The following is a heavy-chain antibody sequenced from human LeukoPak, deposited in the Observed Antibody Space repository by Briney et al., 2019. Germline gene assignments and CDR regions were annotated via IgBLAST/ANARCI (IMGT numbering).Heavy chain of an antibody. CDR1: RFTFSDYD. CDR3: ARDWRYCSSSSCLAMDV. D-gene: IGHD2-2*01. J-gene: IGHJ6*02. Sequence: PGGSLRLSCAASRFTFSDYDMNWVRQAPGKGLEWVANIERDGSEKYYVDSVKGRFIISRDNAKNSLYLEMNSLRAEDTAVYYCARDWRYCSSSSCLAMDVWGQGTTVTVSS. CDR2: IERDGSEK. V-gene: IGHV3-7*01.